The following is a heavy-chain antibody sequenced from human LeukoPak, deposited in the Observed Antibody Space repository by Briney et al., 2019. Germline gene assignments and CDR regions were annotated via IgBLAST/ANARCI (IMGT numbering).Heavy chain of an antibody. Sequence: SETLSLTCTVSGGSISSYYWSWIRQPPGKGLEWIGYIYYSGSTNYNPSLKSRVTISVDTSKNQFSLKLSSVTAADTAVYYCASSGEEDSNFDYWGQGTLATVSS. CDR1: GGSISSYY. CDR2: IYYSGST. D-gene: IGHD7-27*01. V-gene: IGHV4-59*01. CDR3: ASSGEEDSNFDY. J-gene: IGHJ4*02.